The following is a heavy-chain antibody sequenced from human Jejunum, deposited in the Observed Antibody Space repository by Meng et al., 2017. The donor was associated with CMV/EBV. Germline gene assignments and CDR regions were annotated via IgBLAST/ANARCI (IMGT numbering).Heavy chain of an antibody. V-gene: IGHV1-69*05. D-gene: IGHD3-3*01. CDR3: ARGGDGVQHFLEWLLFDY. CDR1: FSNYE. Sequence: FSNYEFSWVRQAPGQGLEWMEGIMPFFGTVNYARKFQGRVTITTEESTSTVYMELSSLRSEDTAVYYCARGGDGVQHFLEWLLFDYWGQGTLVTVSS. J-gene: IGHJ4*02. CDR2: IMPFFGTV.